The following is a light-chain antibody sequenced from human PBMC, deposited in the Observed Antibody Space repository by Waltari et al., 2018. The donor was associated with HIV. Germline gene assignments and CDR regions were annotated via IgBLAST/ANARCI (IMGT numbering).Light chain of an antibody. CDR1: ENIGNW. CDR3: QQYNVYPWT. J-gene: IGKJ1*01. V-gene: IGKV1-5*03. Sequence: DIEMTQSPSTLPASVGDPVTITCWTSENIGNWLAWYQMKPGKAPALLIYRASTLKSGVPSRFSGRGSGTEFALTVRGLQPDDFGTFFCQQYNVYPWTFGQGTRVDLK. CDR2: RAS.